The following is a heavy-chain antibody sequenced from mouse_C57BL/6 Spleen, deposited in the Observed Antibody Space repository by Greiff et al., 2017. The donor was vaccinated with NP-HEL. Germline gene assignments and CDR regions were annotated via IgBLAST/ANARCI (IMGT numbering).Heavy chain of an antibody. Sequence: VQLQQSGAELVKPGASVKLSCKASGYTFTSYWMHWVKQRPGQGLEWIGMIHPNSGSTNYNEKFKSKATLTVDKSSSTAYMQLSSLTSEDSAVYYCARSYYSNFYWYFDVWGTGTTVTVSS. V-gene: IGHV1-64*01. CDR1: GYTFTSYW. CDR2: IHPNSGST. J-gene: IGHJ1*03. D-gene: IGHD2-5*01. CDR3: ARSYYSNFYWYFDV.